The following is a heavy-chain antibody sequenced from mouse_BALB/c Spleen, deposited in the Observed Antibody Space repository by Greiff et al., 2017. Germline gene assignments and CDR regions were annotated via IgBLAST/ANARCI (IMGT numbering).Heavy chain of an antibody. CDR1: GFNFKDYY. J-gene: IGHJ2*01. CDR3: SGYGNSFDY. V-gene: IGHV14-4*02. CDR2: IDPENGDT. D-gene: IGHD2-10*02. Sequence: EVQLQQSGAELVRSGASVKLSCTASGFNFKDYYMHWVKQRPEQGLEWIGWIDPENGDTEYAPKFQGKATMTADTSSNTAYLQLSSLTSEDTAVYYCSGYGNSFDYWGQGTTLTVSS.